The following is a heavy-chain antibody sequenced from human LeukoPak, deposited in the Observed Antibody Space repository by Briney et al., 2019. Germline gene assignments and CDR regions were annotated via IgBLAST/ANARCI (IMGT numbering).Heavy chain of an antibody. CDR2: INHSGST. D-gene: IGHD5-12*01. J-gene: IGHJ5*02. Sequence: SETLSLTCAVYGGSFSGYYWSWIRQPPGKWLEWIGEINHSGSTNYNPSLKSRVTISVDTSKNQFSLKLSSVTAADTAVYYCARWLRRAYNWFDPWGQGTLVTVSS. CDR3: ARWLRRAYNWFDP. CDR1: GGSFSGYY. V-gene: IGHV4-34*01.